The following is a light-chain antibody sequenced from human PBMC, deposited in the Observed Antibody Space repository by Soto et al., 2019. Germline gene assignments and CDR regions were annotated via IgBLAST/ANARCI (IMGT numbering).Light chain of an antibody. CDR1: QGISSY. CDR3: QHLITYPLT. J-gene: IGKJ4*01. Sequence: DIQLTQSPSFLSASVGDRVTITCRASQGISSYLAWYQQRPGKAPKLLIYAASTLHSGVPSRFSGGGSATEFALTISSLQPEDFATYYCQHLITYPLTFGGGTKVDIK. CDR2: AAS. V-gene: IGKV1-9*01.